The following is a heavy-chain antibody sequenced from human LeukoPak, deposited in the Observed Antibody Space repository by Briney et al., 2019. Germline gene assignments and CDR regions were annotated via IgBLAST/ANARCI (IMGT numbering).Heavy chain of an antibody. V-gene: IGHV4-61*02. CDR3: ASMVLVGSIYFDN. J-gene: IGHJ4*02. Sequence: MTSQTLSLTCTDSDGPISSGSYYWSWIRQPAGKGLEWIGRIHSSGSTKYNPSLKSRVTISVDTSKNQFSLKLNSVTAADTAVYYCASMVLVGSIYFDNWGQGTLVTVSS. D-gene: IGHD4/OR15-4a*01. CDR1: DGPISSGSYY. CDR2: IHSSGST.